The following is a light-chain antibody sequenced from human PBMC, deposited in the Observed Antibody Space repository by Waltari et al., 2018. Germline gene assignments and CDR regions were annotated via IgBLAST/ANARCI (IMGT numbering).Light chain of an antibody. CDR2: EVS. CDR1: SSDVGAYNY. V-gene: IGLV2-14*01. J-gene: IGLJ2*01. CDR3: SSYTSSFTLE. Sequence: QSALTQPASVSGSPGQSITISCTGTSSDVGAYNYVSWYQQNPGKAPKVMIYEVSNRPSGVSKRFSGSKSGNTASLTISGLQAEDEAEYYCSSYTSSFTLEFGGGTKLTV.